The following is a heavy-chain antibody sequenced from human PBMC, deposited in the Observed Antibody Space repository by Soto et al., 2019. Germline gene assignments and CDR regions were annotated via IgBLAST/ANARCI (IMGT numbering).Heavy chain of an antibody. J-gene: IGHJ6*02. Sequence: SGGSLRLSCAASGFTFSSYAMSWVRQAPGKGLEWVSAISGSGGSTYYADSVKGRFTISRNNSKNTLYLQMNSLRAEDTAVYYCAKGYHGDYVDYYYGMDVWGQGTTVTVSS. CDR1: GFTFSSYA. D-gene: IGHD4-17*01. V-gene: IGHV3-23*01. CDR3: AKGYHGDYVDYYYGMDV. CDR2: ISGSGGST.